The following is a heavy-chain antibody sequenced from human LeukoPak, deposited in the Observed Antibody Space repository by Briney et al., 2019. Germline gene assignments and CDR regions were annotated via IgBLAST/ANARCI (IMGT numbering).Heavy chain of an antibody. CDR2: ISYDGSNK. V-gene: IGHV3-30-3*01. CDR1: GFTFSSYA. D-gene: IGHD3-22*01. J-gene: IGHJ4*02. Sequence: PGGSLRLSCAASGFTFSSYAMHWVRQAPGKGLEWVAVISYDGSNKYYADSVKGRFTISRDNSKNTLYLQMNSLRAEDTAVYYCARDKRSGYYYGPYDYWGQGTPVTVSS. CDR3: ARDKRSGYYYGPYDY.